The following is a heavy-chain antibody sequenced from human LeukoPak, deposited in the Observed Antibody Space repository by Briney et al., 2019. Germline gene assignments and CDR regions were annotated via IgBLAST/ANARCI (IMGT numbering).Heavy chain of an antibody. V-gene: IGHV3-48*04. D-gene: IGHD3-22*01. Sequence: PGGSLRLSCAASGFTFSSYSINWVRQAPGKGLEWVSYISSSSSTIYYADSVKGRFTISRDNAKNSLYLQMNSLRAEDTAVYYCARGWHYYDSSGLDAFDIWGQGTMVTVSS. J-gene: IGHJ3*02. CDR3: ARGWHYYDSSGLDAFDI. CDR1: GFTFSSYS. CDR2: ISSSSSTI.